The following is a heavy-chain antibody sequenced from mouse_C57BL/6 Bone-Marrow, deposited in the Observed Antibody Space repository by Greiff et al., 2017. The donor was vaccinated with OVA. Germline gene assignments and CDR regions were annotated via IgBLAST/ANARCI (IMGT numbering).Heavy chain of an antibody. J-gene: IGHJ3*01. CDR1: GYAFTNYL. CDR3: ARRGWLRRGFAW. D-gene: IGHD2-2*01. Sequence: QVQLQQSGAELVRPGTSVKVSCKASGYAFTNYLIEWVKQRPGQGLEWIGVINPGSGGTNYNEKFKGKATLTADKSSSTAYMQLSSLTSEDSAVYICARRGWLRRGFAWWGQGTLVTVSA. CDR2: INPGSGGT. V-gene: IGHV1-54*01.